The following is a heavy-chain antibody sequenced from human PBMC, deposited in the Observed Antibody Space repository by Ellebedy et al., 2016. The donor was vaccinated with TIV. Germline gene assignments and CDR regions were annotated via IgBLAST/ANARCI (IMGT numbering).Heavy chain of an antibody. V-gene: IGHV3-23*01. CDR1: GFAFSGYA. CDR3: AKGGQWLDNDY. J-gene: IGHJ4*02. CDR2: FSYSSDIT. Sequence: GESLKISXAASGFAFSGYAMSWVRQAPGKGLEWVSSFSYSSDITHYADSVKGRFTISRDNSKNTLFLQMNSLRAEDTAVYYCAKGGQWLDNDYWGQGTLVTVSS. D-gene: IGHD6-19*01.